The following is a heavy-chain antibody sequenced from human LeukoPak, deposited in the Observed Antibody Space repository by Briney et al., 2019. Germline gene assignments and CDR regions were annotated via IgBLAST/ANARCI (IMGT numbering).Heavy chain of an antibody. CDR1: GFTFNYYW. D-gene: IGHD4-11*01. Sequence: GGSLRLSCAASGFTFNYYWMHWVRQAPGKGLVWVASINSDGSSTRYADSVKGRFTISRDNAKNTLSLQMNSLRAEDTAVYYCARVRDDYTYFDCWGQGTLVTVSS. V-gene: IGHV3-74*01. CDR3: ARVRDDYTYFDC. J-gene: IGHJ4*02. CDR2: INSDGSST.